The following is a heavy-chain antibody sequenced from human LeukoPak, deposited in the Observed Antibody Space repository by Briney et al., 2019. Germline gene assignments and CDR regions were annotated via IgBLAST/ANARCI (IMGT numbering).Heavy chain of an antibody. Sequence: SEXLSLTCTVSGGSISSYYWSWLRQPAGKGLEGIGRIYTSGSTNYNTSLTRRVAMSVDTSKNQFSLKLSSVTAADTAVYYCAREGSMALMDYYYYMDVWGKGTTVTVSS. CDR1: GGSISSYY. D-gene: IGHD2/OR15-2a*01. CDR2: IYTSGST. J-gene: IGHJ6*03. CDR3: AREGSMALMDYYYYMDV. V-gene: IGHV4-4*07.